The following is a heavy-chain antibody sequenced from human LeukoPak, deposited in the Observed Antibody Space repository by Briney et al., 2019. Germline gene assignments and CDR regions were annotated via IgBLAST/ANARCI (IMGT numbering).Heavy chain of an antibody. D-gene: IGHD3-3*02. V-gene: IGHV3-48*01. J-gene: IGHJ4*02. Sequence: PGGSLRLSCAASGFIFSTYSMQWVRQAPGKGLEWGSDISSTSSAIHYADSVKGRFTIPRDNAKHSLYLQMNSVSGEHTAVYYCARDRVLAADWGQGTLVTVSS. CDR2: ISSTSSAI. CDR1: GFIFSTYS. CDR3: ARDRVLAAD.